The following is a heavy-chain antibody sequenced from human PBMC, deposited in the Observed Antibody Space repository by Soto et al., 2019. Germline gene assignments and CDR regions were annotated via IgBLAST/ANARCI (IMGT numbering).Heavy chain of an antibody. D-gene: IGHD3-16*01. CDR1: GDSISSTHW. CDR3: ATLPPRIVLTVLPIPT. V-gene: IGHV4-4*02. J-gene: IGHJ5*02. CDR2: VYHSGST. Sequence: QVYLHQSGPGLVKPSGTLSLTCAVSGDSISSTHWWTWVRQTPGKGLEWIGEVYHSGSTSYNPSLKRRVTTSVDKSNNQFSLKLTSVTAADTAVYYCATLPPRIVLTVLPIPTWGQGTLVSVSS.